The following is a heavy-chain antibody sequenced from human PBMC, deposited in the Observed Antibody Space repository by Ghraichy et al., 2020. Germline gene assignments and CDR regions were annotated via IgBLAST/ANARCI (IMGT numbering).Heavy chain of an antibody. J-gene: IGHJ4*02. CDR3: ARDQRIVGATMIDY. D-gene: IGHD1-26*01. Sequence: GGSLRLSCAASGFTFSSYWMSWVRQAPGKGLEWVADIKEDGTEKYYVDSVRGRFTISRDNAKNSLYLQVNSLRAEDTAVYYCARDQRIVGATMIDYWGQGTLFTVSS. CDR1: GFTFSSYW. CDR2: IKEDGTEK. V-gene: IGHV3-7*01.